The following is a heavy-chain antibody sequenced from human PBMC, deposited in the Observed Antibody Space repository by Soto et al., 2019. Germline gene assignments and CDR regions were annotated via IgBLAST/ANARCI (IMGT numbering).Heavy chain of an antibody. Sequence: ASVKVSCKASGYTFTSYYMHWVRQAPGQGLGWMGIINPSGGSTSYAQKFQGRVTMTRDTSTSTVYMELSSLRSEDTAVYYCARDRKIRRATRTMGFDYWGQGTVVTVSS. CDR2: INPSGGST. V-gene: IGHV1-46*01. CDR3: ARDRKIRRATRTMGFDY. CDR1: GYTFTSYY. J-gene: IGHJ4*02. D-gene: IGHD2-15*01.